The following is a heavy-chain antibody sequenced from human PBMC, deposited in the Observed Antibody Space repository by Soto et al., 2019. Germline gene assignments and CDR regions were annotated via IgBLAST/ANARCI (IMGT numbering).Heavy chain of an antibody. V-gene: IGHV1-2*02. J-gene: IGHJ4*02. CDR2: INPNNGCT. CDR1: GYTFTDYY. CDR3: VRVAPFPRKFDF. Sequence: GASVKVSCKASGYTFTDYYIHWVRQAPGQGLEWMGWINPNNGCTNYVQKFQGRVTMTTDTSTSTAYLDLSSLRSDDTAVFYCVRVAPFPRKFDFWGQGTLVTVSS.